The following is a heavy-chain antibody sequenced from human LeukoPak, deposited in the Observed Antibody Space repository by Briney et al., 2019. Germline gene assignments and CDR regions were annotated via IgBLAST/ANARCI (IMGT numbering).Heavy chain of an antibody. Sequence: ASVKVSCKASGYTFTSYDINWVRQATGQGLEWMGWMSPNSDNTGYAQKFQGRVTFTRDTSISTAYMELRSLTSEDTAVYYCARDYGGPSGWFDPWGQGTLVTVSS. V-gene: IGHV1-8*01. D-gene: IGHD4-23*01. J-gene: IGHJ5*02. CDR2: MSPNSDNT. CDR1: GYTFTSYD. CDR3: ARDYGGPSGWFDP.